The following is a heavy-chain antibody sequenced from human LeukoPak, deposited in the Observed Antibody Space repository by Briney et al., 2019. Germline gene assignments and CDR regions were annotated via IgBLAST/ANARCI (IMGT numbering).Heavy chain of an antibody. CDR3: ASRGLYDWLDY. CDR2: INPSGGST. Sequence: ASVKVSCKASGYTFTSYYMHWVRQAPGQGLEWMGIINPSGGSTSYAQKFQGRVTMTRDTSTSTVYMELSSLRPEDTAVYYCASRGLYDWLDYWGQGTLVTVSS. D-gene: IGHD5/OR15-5a*01. CDR1: GYTFTSYY. V-gene: IGHV1-46*01. J-gene: IGHJ4*02.